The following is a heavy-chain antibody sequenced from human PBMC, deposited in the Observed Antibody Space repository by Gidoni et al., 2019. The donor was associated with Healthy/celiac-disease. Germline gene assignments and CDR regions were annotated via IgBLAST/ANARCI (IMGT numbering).Heavy chain of an antibody. V-gene: IGHV1-69*01. CDR3: ARVEAHSSGYYDYWYFDL. Sequence: QVQLVQSGAEVKKPGSSVKVSCQASGGTFSSSAISWVRQAPGQGLEWMGGIIPIFGTANYAQKFQGRVTITADESTSTAYMELSSLRSEDTAVYYCARVEAHSSGYYDYWYFDLWGRGTLVTVSS. J-gene: IGHJ2*01. CDR1: GGTFSSSA. CDR2: IIPIFGTA. D-gene: IGHD3-22*01.